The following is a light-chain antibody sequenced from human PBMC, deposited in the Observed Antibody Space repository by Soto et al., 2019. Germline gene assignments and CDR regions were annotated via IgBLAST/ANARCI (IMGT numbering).Light chain of an antibody. Sequence: DIQMTQSPSSLSASVGDRVTITCQASQDVSNYLNWYQQKLGKAPKLLIYGASNLETGVPSRFSGSGSGTDFTFTISSLQPEDIATYYCQQYDNLLAFGQGTRLEIK. CDR1: QDVSNY. V-gene: IGKV1-33*01. J-gene: IGKJ5*01. CDR2: GAS. CDR3: QQYDNLLA.